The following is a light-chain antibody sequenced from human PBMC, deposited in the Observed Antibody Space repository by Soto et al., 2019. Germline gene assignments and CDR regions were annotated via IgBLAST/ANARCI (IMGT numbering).Light chain of an antibody. V-gene: IGLV7-46*02. CDR1: TGAVTTGHY. CDR2: DTA. Sequence: QAVVNQEPSMTVSPGVTVTLTCGSTTGAVTTGHYPCWFQQKPGQAPTPLIYDTANRLPWTPVRFSGSLLGGKAALTLLGAQPEDEAEYYCLLSYRGDYVFGTGTKV. J-gene: IGLJ1*01. CDR3: LLSYRGDYV.